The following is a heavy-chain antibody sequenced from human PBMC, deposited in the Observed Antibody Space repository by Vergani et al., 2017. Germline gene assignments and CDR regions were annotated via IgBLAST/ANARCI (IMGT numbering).Heavy chain of an antibody. V-gene: IGHV4-4*07. J-gene: IGHJ3*02. CDR3: ARDLHSSSWYGDFFDI. CDR1: GGSISSYY. D-gene: IGHD6-13*01. Sequence: QVQLQESGPGLVKPSETLSLTCTVSGGSISSYYWSWIRQPAGKGLEWIGRIYTSGSTTYNPSLKSRVTKSVDTSKNQFSLKLSSVTAADTAVYYCARDLHSSSWYGDFFDIWGQGTMVTVSS. CDR2: IYTSGST.